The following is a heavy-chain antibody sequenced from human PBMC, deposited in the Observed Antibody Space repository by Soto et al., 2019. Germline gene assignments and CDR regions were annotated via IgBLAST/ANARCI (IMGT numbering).Heavy chain of an antibody. CDR3: VRGQPHRITIFEVVIRSYDYGMDV. CDR1: GGSFTGYY. D-gene: IGHD3-3*02. Sequence: QVQLQQWGAGLLKPSETLSLTCAVYGGSFTGYYWTWIRQTPGKGLEWIGEINYRGSSYYNPSLESRISMAVDTSKNQCALKLRSVTAADTAVYFCVRGQPHRITIFEVVIRSYDYGMDVWAKGPRSPSP. V-gene: IGHV4-34*01. J-gene: IGHJ6*02. CDR2: INYRGSS.